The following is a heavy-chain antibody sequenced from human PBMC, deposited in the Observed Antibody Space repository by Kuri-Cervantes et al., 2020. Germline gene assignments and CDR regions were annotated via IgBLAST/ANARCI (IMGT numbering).Heavy chain of an antibody. CDR3: ARDGGSTSWYLFEY. D-gene: IGHD6-13*01. J-gene: IGHJ4*02. CDR1: GGSFSGYY. V-gene: IGHV4-34*01. CDR2: INHSGST. Sequence: SQTLSLTCAVYGGSFSGYYWSWIRQPPGKGLEWIGEINHSGSTNYNPSLKSRVTISVDTSKNQFSLKLSSVTAEDTAVYYCARDGGSTSWYLFEYWGQGTLVTRLL.